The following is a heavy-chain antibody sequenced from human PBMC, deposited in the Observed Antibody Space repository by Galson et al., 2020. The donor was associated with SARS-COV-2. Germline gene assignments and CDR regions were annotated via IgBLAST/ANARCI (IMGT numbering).Heavy chain of an antibody. CDR1: GFTFNNYA. D-gene: IGHD2-21*01. CDR2: ISYEGSIK. Sequence: GGSLRLSCAASGFTFNNYAIHWVRQAPGKGLEWLALISYEGSIKDYADTVKGRSAISRDTSKNTVYLQVSSLRPEDTAIYYCAKVSPLFQLFAYWCFDLWGRGTLVTVSS. CDR3: AKVSPLFQLFAYWCFDL. V-gene: IGHV3-30*18. J-gene: IGHJ2*01.